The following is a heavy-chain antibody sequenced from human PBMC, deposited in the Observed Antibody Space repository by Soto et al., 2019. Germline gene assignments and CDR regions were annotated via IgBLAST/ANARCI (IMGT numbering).Heavy chain of an antibody. Sequence: ASVKVSCKASGYTFTSYGISWVRQAPGQGLEWMGWISAYNGNTNYAQKLQGRVTMTTDTSTSTAYMELRSLRSVATAVHYCPRLDIEYSSSSSYLDYWGQGTLVTVSS. CDR2: ISAYNGNT. V-gene: IGHV1-18*01. CDR1: GYTFTSYG. CDR3: PRLDIEYSSSSSYLDY. D-gene: IGHD6-6*01. J-gene: IGHJ4*02.